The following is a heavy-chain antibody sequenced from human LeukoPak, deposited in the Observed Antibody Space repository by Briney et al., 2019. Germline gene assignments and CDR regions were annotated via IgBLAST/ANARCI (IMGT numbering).Heavy chain of an antibody. D-gene: IGHD5-12*01. CDR3: ASYGSDSGYDSSFDY. J-gene: IGHJ4*02. CDR2: ISSSSSTI. CDR1: GFTFRNYA. V-gene: IGHV3-48*04. Sequence: GGSLRLSCAASGFTFRNYAMHWVRQAPGKGLEWVSYISSSSSTIYYADSVKGRFTISRDNAKNSLYLQMNSLRAEDTAVYYCASYGSDSGYDSSFDYWGQGTLVTVSS.